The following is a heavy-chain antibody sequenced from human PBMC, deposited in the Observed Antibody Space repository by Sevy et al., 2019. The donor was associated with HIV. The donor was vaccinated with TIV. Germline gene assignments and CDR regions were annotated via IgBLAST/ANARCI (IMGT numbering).Heavy chain of an antibody. CDR2: ISSNGGST. D-gene: IGHD6-19*01. V-gene: IGHV3-64D*06. CDR1: GFTFSSYA. J-gene: IGHJ3*02. Sequence: GGSLRLSCSASGFTFSSYAMHWVRQAPGKGLEYVSAISSNGGSTYYADAVKGRFTSSRDNSKNTLYLQMSSLGAEDTAVYYCVKDGIAVAGNGTDSAFDIWGQGTMVTVSS. CDR3: VKDGIAVAGNGTDSAFDI.